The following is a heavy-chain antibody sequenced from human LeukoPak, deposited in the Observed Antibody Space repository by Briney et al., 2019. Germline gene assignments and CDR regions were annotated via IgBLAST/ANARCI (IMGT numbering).Heavy chain of an antibody. J-gene: IGHJ3*02. CDR2: IYYSGST. CDR3: ARLGRDYYDSSGYYLAYAFDI. V-gene: IGHV4-39*01. Sequence: SETLSLTCTVSGGSISSSSYYWGWIRQPPGKGLEWIGSIYYSGSTYYNPSLKSRVTISVDTSKNQFSLKLSSVTAADTAVYYCARLGRDYYDSSGYYLAYAFDIWGQGTMVTVSS. D-gene: IGHD3-22*01. CDR1: GGSISSSSYY.